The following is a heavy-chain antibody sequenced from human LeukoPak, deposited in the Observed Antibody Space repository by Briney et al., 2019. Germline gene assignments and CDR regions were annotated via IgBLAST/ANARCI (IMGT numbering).Heavy chain of an antibody. V-gene: IGHV3-23*01. D-gene: IGHD3-3*01. J-gene: IGHJ4*02. Sequence: PGGSLRLSCAASGFTFSSYAMSWVRQAPGKGLEWVSAISGSGGSTYYADSVKGRFTISRDNSKNTLYLQMNSLRAEDTAVYYCARDTSSPRSGYSLWGQGTLVTVSS. CDR3: ARDTSSPRSGYSL. CDR1: GFTFSSYA. CDR2: ISGSGGST.